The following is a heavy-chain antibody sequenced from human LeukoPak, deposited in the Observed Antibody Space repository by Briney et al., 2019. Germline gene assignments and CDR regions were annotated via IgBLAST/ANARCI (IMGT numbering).Heavy chain of an antibody. Sequence: SVKVSCKASGGTFSSYAISWVRQAPGQGLEWMGGIIPIFGTANYAQKFQGRVTITTDESTSTAYMELSSLRSEDTAVYYCARGLSDIVATTYYFDYWGQGTLVTVSS. V-gene: IGHV1-69*05. J-gene: IGHJ4*02. D-gene: IGHD5-12*01. CDR2: IIPIFGTA. CDR3: ARGLSDIVATTYYFDY. CDR1: GGTFSSYA.